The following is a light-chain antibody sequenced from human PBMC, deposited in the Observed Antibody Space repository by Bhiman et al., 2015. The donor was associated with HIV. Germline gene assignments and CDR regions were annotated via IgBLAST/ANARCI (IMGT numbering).Light chain of an antibody. J-gene: IGLJ1*01. CDR2: DVT. CDR3: SSYTTSSTFL. V-gene: IGLV2-14*03. CDR1: RSDNDAYNY. Sequence: QSALTQPASVSGSLGQSITISCTGTRSDNDAYNYVSWYQKRPGTAPRLIIFDVTSRPSGVSNRFSGSKSVNTASLTISGLQAEDEADYYCSSYTTSSTFLFGTGTKVTVL.